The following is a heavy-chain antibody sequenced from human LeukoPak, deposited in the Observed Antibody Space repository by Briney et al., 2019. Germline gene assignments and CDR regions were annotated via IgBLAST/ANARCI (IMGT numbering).Heavy chain of an antibody. V-gene: IGHV1-18*01. CDR1: GYTFTSYD. CDR3: ARAPRHIVVVVAALVY. D-gene: IGHD2-15*01. Sequence: ASVKVSCKASGYTFTSYDISWVRQAPGQGLEWMGWISAYNGNTNYAQKLQGRVTMTTDTSTSTAYMELRSLRSDDTAVYYCARAPRHIVVVVAALVYWGQGTLVTVSS. CDR2: ISAYNGNT. J-gene: IGHJ4*02.